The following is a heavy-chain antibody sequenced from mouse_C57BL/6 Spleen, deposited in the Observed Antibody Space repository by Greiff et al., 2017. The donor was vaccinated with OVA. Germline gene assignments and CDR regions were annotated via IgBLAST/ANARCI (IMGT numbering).Heavy chain of an antibody. D-gene: IGHD3-3*01. CDR1: GYTFTSYW. V-gene: IGHV1-69*01. Sequence: QVQLQQSGAELVMPGASVKLSCKASGYTFTSYWMHWVKQRPGQGLEWIGEIDPSDSYTNYNQKFKGKSTLTVDKSSSTAYMQLSSLTSEDSAVYYCARRGDEDAMDYWGQGTSVTVSS. CDR3: ARRGDEDAMDY. J-gene: IGHJ4*01. CDR2: IDPSDSYT.